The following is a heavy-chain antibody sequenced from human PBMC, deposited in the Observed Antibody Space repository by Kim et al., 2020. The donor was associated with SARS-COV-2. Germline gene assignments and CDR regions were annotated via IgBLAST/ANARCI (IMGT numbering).Heavy chain of an antibody. D-gene: IGHD3-10*01. J-gene: IGHJ4*02. V-gene: IGHV5-51*01. Sequence: PSVQGQVTISADTSISTAYLQLSSLKAADTAMYYCARRGYYGSGGYYFDYWCQGTLVTVSS. CDR3: ARRGYYGSGGYYFDY.